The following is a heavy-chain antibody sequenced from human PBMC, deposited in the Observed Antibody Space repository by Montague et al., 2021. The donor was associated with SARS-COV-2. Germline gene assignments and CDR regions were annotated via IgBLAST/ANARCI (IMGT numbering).Heavy chain of an antibody. Sequence: SETLSLTCTVSGGSVSRISSHWGWIRQPPGKGLEYIGSFYYAGGTQYNPSLKSRVTISVDTPNDQFSLKMNSVTAADTAVHFCARLYGSSFDYWGQGTLVTVSS. J-gene: IGHJ4*02. D-gene: IGHD4-17*01. CDR2: FYYAGGT. V-gene: IGHV4-39*01. CDR3: ARLYGSSFDY. CDR1: GGSVSRISSH.